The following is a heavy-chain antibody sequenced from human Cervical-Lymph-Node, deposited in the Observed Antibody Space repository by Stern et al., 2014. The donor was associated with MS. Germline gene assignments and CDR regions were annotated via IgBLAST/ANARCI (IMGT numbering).Heavy chain of an antibody. J-gene: IGHJ3*02. CDR3: ARLASYTGYDYDAFDM. Sequence: VQLVQSGADVKKPGESLKISCKASGYSFTNSWIGWVRQMSGKGLEWMGIIYPGNFDTRYSPSFQGQVTISADRSISTAYLQWSSLKASDTAMYYCARLASYTGYDYDAFDMWGQGTRVTVSS. CDR1: GYSFTNSW. V-gene: IGHV5-51*03. CDR2: IYPGNFDT. D-gene: IGHD5-12*01.